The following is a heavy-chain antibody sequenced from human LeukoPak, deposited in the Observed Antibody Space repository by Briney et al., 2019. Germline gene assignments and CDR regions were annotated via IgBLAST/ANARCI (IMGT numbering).Heavy chain of an antibody. Sequence: ASVKVSCKASGYTFTGYYMHWVRQAPGQGLEWMGWINPNSGGTNYAQKFQGRVTMTRDTSISTAYMELSRLRSDGTAVYYCARAEVPYYYDSSGYYDYWGQGTLVTVSS. CDR3: ARAEVPYYYDSSGYYDY. CDR1: GYTFTGYY. V-gene: IGHV1-2*02. D-gene: IGHD3-22*01. J-gene: IGHJ4*02. CDR2: INPNSGGT.